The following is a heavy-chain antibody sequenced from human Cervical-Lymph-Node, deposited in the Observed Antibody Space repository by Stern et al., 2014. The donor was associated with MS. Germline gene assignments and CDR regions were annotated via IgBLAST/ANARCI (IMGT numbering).Heavy chain of an antibody. J-gene: IGHJ4*02. CDR2: SSFHGRDK. V-gene: IGHV3-30*04. Sequence: DQLVESGGDVVQPGRSLRLSCEVSGFTFSRYAIHWVRQAPGKGLEWVSLSSFHGRDKYYAESVRGRFSISRDNSKNTVFLHMDSLGPQDTAIYYCTRQDQQLVPFAYWGQGTLVSVSS. CDR1: GFTFSRYA. D-gene: IGHD6-6*01. CDR3: TRQDQQLVPFAY.